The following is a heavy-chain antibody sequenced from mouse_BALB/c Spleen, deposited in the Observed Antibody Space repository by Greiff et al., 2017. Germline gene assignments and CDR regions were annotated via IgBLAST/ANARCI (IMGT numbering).Heavy chain of an antibody. CDR3: ARYYDYDGVFAY. CDR2: ISTYYGDA. D-gene: IGHD2-4*01. V-gene: IGHV1S137*01. Sequence: VQLQQSGAELVRPGASVKISCKGSGYTFTDYAMHWVKQSHAKSLEWIGVISTYYGDASYNQKFKGKATMTVDKSSSTAYMELARLTSEDSAIYYCARYYDYDGVFAYWGQGTLVTVSA. J-gene: IGHJ3*01. CDR1: GYTFTDYA.